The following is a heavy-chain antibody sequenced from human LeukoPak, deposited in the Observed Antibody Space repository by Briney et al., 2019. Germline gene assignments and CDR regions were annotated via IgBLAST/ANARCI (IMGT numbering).Heavy chain of an antibody. D-gene: IGHD2-21*01. CDR2: IYTSGST. V-gene: IGHV4-4*07. J-gene: IGHJ4*02. CDR3: ARERGETYCGGNCYYFGY. Sequence: PSETLSLTCTVSGGSISSYYWSWIRQPAGKGLEWIGRIYTSGSTNYNPSLKSRVTMSVDTSKNQFSLKLTSVTAADTAVYYCARERGETYCGGNCYYFGYWGPGTVVTVSS. CDR1: GGSISSYY.